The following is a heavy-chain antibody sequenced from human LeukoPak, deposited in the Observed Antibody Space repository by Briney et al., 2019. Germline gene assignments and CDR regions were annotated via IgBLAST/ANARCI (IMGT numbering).Heavy chain of an antibody. CDR3: GRDRTSTGWYSDWFDP. CDR1: GFTFSNYD. CDR2: ISSSSSTI. Sequence: PGGSLRLSRAASGFTFSNYDMNWVRQAPGKGLEWVSYISSSSSTIYYADSVKGRFTISRDNAKNSLYLQMNSLTAEDTAVYYCGRDRTSTGWYSDWFDPWGQGTLVTVSS. J-gene: IGHJ5*02. D-gene: IGHD6-19*01. V-gene: IGHV3-48*04.